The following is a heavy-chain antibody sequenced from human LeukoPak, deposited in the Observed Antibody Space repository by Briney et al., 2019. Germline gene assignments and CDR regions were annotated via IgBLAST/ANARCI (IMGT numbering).Heavy chain of an antibody. CDR3: ARDRLGEASSRSYYYYYMDV. D-gene: IGHD6-25*01. CDR2: IYTSGST. V-gene: IGHV4-4*07. Sequence: PSETLSLTCTVSGGSISSYYWSWIRQPAGKGLEWIGRIYTSGSTNYNPSLKSRVTMSVDTSKNQFSLKLSSVTAADTAVYYCARDRLGEASSRSYYYYYMDVWGKGTTVTVSS. CDR1: GGSISSYY. J-gene: IGHJ6*03.